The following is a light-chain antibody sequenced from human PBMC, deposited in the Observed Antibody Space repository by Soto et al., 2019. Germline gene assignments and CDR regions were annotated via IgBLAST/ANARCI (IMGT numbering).Light chain of an antibody. CDR3: QHYGSSLFT. Sequence: EIVLTQSPGTLSLSPGERVTLSCRASQSVHSNYIDWYQQKPGQAPRLLIYGGSSRATGIPDRFSGSGSGAGFTLTISSLQPEDFAVYYCQHYGSSLFTFGGGTKVEIK. J-gene: IGKJ4*01. V-gene: IGKV3-20*01. CDR1: QSVHSNY. CDR2: GGS.